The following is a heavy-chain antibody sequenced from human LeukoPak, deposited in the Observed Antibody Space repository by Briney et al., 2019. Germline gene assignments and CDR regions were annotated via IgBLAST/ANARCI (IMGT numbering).Heavy chain of an antibody. V-gene: IGHV4-39*07. J-gene: IGHJ5*02. Sequence: SETLSLTCTVSGGSISSSSYYWGWIRQPPGKGLEWIGSIYYSGSTYYNPSLKSRVTISVDTSKNQFSLKLSSVTAADTAVYYCARDHYGSGIFNWFDPWGQGTLVTVSS. CDR3: ARDHYGSGIFNWFDP. D-gene: IGHD3-10*01. CDR1: GGSISSSSYY. CDR2: IYYSGST.